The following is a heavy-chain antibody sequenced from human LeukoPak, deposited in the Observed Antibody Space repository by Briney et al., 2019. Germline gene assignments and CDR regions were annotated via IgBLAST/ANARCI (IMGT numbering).Heavy chain of an antibody. J-gene: IGHJ3*01. Sequence: PSETLSLTCTVSGAHISNYYWTWVRQSAAQGLEWIGRLHASESTICNPSLKSRVTMSIDTSKDQLSLTLTSVTAADSAVYYCATLSSGAAFDVWGQGTVVTVSS. V-gene: IGHV4-4*07. CDR2: LHASEST. CDR1: GAHISNYY. D-gene: IGHD3-22*01. CDR3: ATLSSGAAFDV.